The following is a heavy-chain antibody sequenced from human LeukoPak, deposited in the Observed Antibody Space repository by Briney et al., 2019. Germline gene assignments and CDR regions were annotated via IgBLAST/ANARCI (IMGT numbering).Heavy chain of an antibody. J-gene: IGHJ4*02. CDR3: QSRFLEWLLDY. V-gene: IGHV4-31*03. CDR2: IYYSGST. CDR1: GGSISSGGYY. D-gene: IGHD3-3*01. Sequence: SETLSLTCTVSGGSISSGGYYWSWIRQHPGKGLEWIGYIYYSGSTYYNPSLKSRVTISVDTSKNQLSLKLSSVTAADTAVYYCQSRFLEWLLDYWGQGTLVTVSS.